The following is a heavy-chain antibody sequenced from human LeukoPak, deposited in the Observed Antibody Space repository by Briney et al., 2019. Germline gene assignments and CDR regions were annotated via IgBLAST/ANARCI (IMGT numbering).Heavy chain of an antibody. Sequence: SETLSLTCAVYGGSFSGYYWSWIRQPPGKGLGWIGEINHRGSTNYNPSLKSRVTMSVDTSKSQFSLKLSSVTAADTAVYYCARDRGTWNDDGFDYWGQGTLVTVSS. CDR1: GGSFSGYY. J-gene: IGHJ4*02. CDR2: INHRGST. V-gene: IGHV4-34*01. CDR3: ARDRGTWNDDGFDY. D-gene: IGHD1-1*01.